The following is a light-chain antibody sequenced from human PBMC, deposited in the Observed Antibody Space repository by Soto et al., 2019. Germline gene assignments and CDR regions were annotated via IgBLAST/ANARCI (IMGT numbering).Light chain of an antibody. CDR2: DVS. Sequence: QSALTQPASVSGSPGQSITISCTGTSSDVGGYNYVSWYQQHPGKAPKLMIYDVSNRPSGVSNRFSGSKSGNTASLTISGLQAEDEADYYCSSYTSSSTRRVFGGGTKVTV. CDR1: SSDVGGYNY. J-gene: IGLJ2*01. CDR3: SSYTSSSTRRV. V-gene: IGLV2-14*01.